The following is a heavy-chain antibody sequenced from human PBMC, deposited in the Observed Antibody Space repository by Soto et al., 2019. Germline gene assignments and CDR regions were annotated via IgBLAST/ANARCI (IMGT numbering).Heavy chain of an antibody. V-gene: IGHV1-24*01. J-gene: IGHJ6*02. CDR3: ATVYPPAVAEAYYYYYGMDV. CDR1: GYTLTELS. CDR2: FDPEDGET. D-gene: IGHD6-19*01. Sequence: ASVKVSCKVSGYTLTELSMHWVRQAPGKGLEWMGGFDPEDGETIYAQKSQGRVTMTEDTSTDTAYMELSSLRSEDTAVYYCATVYPPAVAEAYYYYYGMDVWGQGTTVTVSS.